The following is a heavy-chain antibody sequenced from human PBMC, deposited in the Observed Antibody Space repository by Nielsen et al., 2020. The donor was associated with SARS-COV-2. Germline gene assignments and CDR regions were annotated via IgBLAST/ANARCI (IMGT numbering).Heavy chain of an antibody. CDR3: ARAQLVGVTMGAFDI. V-gene: IGHV4-31*03. D-gene: IGHD1-26*01. J-gene: IGHJ3*02. Sequence: SETLSLTCTVSGGSISSGGYYWSWIRQHPGKGLEWIGYIYYSGSTYYNPSLKSRVTISVDTSKNQFSLKLSSVTAADTAVYYCARAQLVGVTMGAFDIWGQGTMVTVSS. CDR1: GGSISSGGYY. CDR2: IYYSGST.